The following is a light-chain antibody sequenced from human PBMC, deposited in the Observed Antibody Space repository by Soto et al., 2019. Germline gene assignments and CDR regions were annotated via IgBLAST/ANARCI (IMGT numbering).Light chain of an antibody. CDR1: SCDVGSYYP. Sequence: QSALTQPASMSGCPGQSITVSCTGASCDVGSYYPVSWFQQHPGKAHKLIIYEVNNRPSGVSDLFSGSKSGNTASLTIFGLQDAEEAGYYCCSYAVDATFSVFGTGT. V-gene: IGLV2-23*02. CDR3: CSYAVDATFSV. J-gene: IGLJ1*01. CDR2: EVN.